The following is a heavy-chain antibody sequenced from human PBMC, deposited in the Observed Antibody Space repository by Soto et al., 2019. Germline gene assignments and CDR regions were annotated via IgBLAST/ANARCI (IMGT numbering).Heavy chain of an antibody. CDR2: INYFGRT. CDR3: ARYFDGPSGLDI. Sequence: QVQLQESGPGLVKPSETLSLTCTVSGGSISGYYWSWIRQPPGKRLEWIGYINYFGRTNYNPSLKSRVTISVDTSREQFSLRLDSVTAADTAVYYCARYFDGPSGLDIWGQGTMVTVSS. J-gene: IGHJ3*02. D-gene: IGHD3-9*01. V-gene: IGHV4-59*01. CDR1: GGSISGYY.